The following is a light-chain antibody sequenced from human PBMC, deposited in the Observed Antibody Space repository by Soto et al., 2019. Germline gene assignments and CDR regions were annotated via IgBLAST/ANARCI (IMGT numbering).Light chain of an antibody. V-gene: IGKV1-27*01. CDR3: QKYDDAPLS. Sequence: DIQVTQSPSSLSASVGDRVTITCRASRGIGNYLAWYQQKPGKAPNLLIYAASALQSGVSSRFSGSGSGTDFTLTISSLQPGDVATYYCQKYDDAPLSFGGGTKVEI. CDR2: AAS. J-gene: IGKJ4*01. CDR1: RGIGNY.